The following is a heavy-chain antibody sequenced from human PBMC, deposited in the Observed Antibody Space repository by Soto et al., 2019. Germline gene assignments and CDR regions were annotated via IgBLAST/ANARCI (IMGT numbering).Heavy chain of an antibody. D-gene: IGHD6-13*01. V-gene: IGHV3-21*01. CDR2: ISSSSSYI. J-gene: IGHJ4*02. CDR1: GFTFSSYS. CDR3: ARERSLADPFDY. Sequence: GGSLRLSCAASGFTFSSYSMNWVRQAPGKGLEWVSSISSSSSYIYYADSVKGRFTISRDNAKNSLYLQMNSLRAEDTAVYYCARERSLADPFDYWGQGTLVTVSS.